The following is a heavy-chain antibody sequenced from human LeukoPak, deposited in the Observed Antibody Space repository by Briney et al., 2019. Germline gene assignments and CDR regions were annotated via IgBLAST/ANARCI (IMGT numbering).Heavy chain of an antibody. CDR1: GGSFSGYY. V-gene: IGHV4-34*01. J-gene: IGHJ4*02. Sequence: SETLSLTCAVYGGSFSGYYWSWIRQPPGEGLEWIGEINHSGSTNYNPSLKSRVTISVDTSKNQFSLKLSSVTAADTAVYYCARRPRIQLWLRLDYWGQGTLVTVSS. D-gene: IGHD5-18*01. CDR2: INHSGST. CDR3: ARRPRIQLWLRLDY.